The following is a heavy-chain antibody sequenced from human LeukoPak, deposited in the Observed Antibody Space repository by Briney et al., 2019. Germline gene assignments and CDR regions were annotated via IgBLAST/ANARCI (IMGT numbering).Heavy chain of an antibody. CDR2: IKYDGSEK. CDR3: AFNNNFKY. J-gene: IGHJ4*02. V-gene: IGHV3-7*01. CDR1: GLSFSGQW. D-gene: IGHD1/OR15-1a*01. Sequence: GGSLRLSCTASGLSFSGQWMNWVRQSPGQGLEWVANIKYDGSEKYYVDSVKGRFTISREDAKNSPSLQMDSVRPEDTAVYYCAFNNNFKYWGQGTLVIVSS.